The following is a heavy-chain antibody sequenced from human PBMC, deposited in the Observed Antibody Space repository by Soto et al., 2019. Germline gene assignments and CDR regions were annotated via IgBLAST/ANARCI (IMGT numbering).Heavy chain of an antibody. J-gene: IGHJ4*02. CDR1: GFTFSSYA. CDR3: ARARIAVAGPFDY. CDR2: ISYDGSNK. D-gene: IGHD6-19*01. V-gene: IGHV3-30-3*01. Sequence: PGGSLRLSCAASGFTFSSYAMHWVRQAPGKGLEWVAVISYDGSNKYYADSVKGRFTISRDNSKNTLYLQMNSLRAEDTAVYYCARARIAVAGPFDYWGQGTLVTV.